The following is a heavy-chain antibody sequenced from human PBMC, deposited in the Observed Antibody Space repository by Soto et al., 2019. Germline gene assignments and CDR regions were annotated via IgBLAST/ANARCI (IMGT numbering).Heavy chain of an antibody. CDR1: GGSISSSRSY. CDR2: IYYSGST. Sequence: QLQLQESGPGLVKHSETLSLTCTVSGGSISSSRSYWGWIRQPPGKGLECIGSIYYSGSTYYSPSLKSRVTISVDTSKNQFSLKLSSVTAADTAVYYCARRGLVGATTFDYWGQGTLVTVSS. V-gene: IGHV4-39*01. D-gene: IGHD1-26*01. J-gene: IGHJ4*02. CDR3: ARRGLVGATTFDY.